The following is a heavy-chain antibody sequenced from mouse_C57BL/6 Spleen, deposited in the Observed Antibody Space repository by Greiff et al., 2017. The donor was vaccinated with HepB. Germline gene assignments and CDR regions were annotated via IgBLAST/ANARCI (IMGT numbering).Heavy chain of an antibody. CDR1: GYTFTSYW. V-gene: IGHV1-55*01. J-gene: IGHJ4*01. Sequence: VQLKQPGAELVKPGASVKMSCKASGYTFTSYWITWVKQRPGQGLEWIGDIYPGSGSTNYNEKFKSKATLTVDTSSSTAYMQLSSLTSEDSAVYYCARSNYYDYEGAMDYWGQGTSVTVSS. CDR2: IYPGSGST. CDR3: ARSNYYDYEGAMDY. D-gene: IGHD2-4*01.